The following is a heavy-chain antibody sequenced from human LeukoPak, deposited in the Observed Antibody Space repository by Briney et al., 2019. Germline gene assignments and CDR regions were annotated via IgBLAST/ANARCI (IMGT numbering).Heavy chain of an antibody. V-gene: IGHV4-59*01. Sequence: SETLSLTCTVSGGSISSYYWSWIRQPPGKGLEWIGYIYYSGSTNYNPSLKSRVTISVDTSKNQFSLKLSSVTAADTAVYYCAREIAVAGTGAEAPTYYFDYWGQGTLVTVSS. D-gene: IGHD6-19*01. CDR1: GGSISSYY. CDR3: AREIAVAGTGAEAPTYYFDY. CDR2: IYYSGST. J-gene: IGHJ4*02.